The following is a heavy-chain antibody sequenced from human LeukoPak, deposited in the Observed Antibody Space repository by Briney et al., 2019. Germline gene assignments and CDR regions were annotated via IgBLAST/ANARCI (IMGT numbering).Heavy chain of an antibody. J-gene: IGHJ4*02. Sequence: ASVKVSCKASGYIFSTYGLSWVQQAPGQGLEWMGWISAYTGNTIYAQKFQGRVTMTTDTSTDTAYMELRSLRSDDTAVYYCARDDRGSCSSTTCPYFDYWGQGTLVTVSS. CDR1: GYIFSTYG. D-gene: IGHD2-2*01. V-gene: IGHV1-18*01. CDR3: ARDDRGSCSSTTCPYFDY. CDR2: ISAYTGNT.